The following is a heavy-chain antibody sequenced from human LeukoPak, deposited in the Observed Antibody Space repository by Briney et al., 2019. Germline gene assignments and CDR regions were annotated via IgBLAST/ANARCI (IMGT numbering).Heavy chain of an antibody. D-gene: IGHD4-17*01. CDR3: ARDANPSGDYVYHY. Sequence: PSETLSLTCTVSGGSISNYYWSWIRQPPGKGLEWIGYIYYSGSTNYNPSLKSRVTISVDTSRNLFSLNLSSVTAADTAVYYCARDANPSGDYVYHYWGQGALVTVSS. J-gene: IGHJ4*02. CDR2: IYYSGST. V-gene: IGHV4-59*01. CDR1: GGSISNYY.